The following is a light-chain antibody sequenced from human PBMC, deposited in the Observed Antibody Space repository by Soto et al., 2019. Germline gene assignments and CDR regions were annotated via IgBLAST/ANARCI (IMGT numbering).Light chain of an antibody. V-gene: IGKV3-20*01. CDR2: DAS. Sequence: IGLSQSPGAVSLSQGERATLSCRASQTASSSHLAWYQQKPGQAPRLLIYDASSRATGISDRFSGSGSGTDFTLTISRLEPEDFAVYYCQQYGRSPYTFGQGTMV. CDR1: QTASSSH. J-gene: IGKJ2*01. CDR3: QQYGRSPYT.